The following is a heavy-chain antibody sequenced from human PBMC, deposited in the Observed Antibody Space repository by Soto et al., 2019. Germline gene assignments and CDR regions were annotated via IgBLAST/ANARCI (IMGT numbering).Heavy chain of an antibody. CDR2: IYSGGDT. J-gene: IGHJ4*02. CDR1: GFTVSSKY. Sequence: VQLVESGGGLVQPGGSLRLSCAASGFTVSSKYMSWVRQAPGKGLEWVSDIYSGGDTYYADSVKGRFTTSRHNSENTLYLQMNSLRGEDTAVYYCARRGGDYYDYWGQGTLVTVSS. D-gene: IGHD2-21*01. CDR3: ARRGGDYYDY. V-gene: IGHV3-53*04.